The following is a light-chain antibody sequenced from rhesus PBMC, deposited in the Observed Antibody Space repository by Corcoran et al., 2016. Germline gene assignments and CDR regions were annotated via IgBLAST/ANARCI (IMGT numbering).Light chain of an antibody. CDR3: QKYDSFPFT. CDR1: QSVISY. V-gene: IGKV3-53*02. J-gene: IGKJ3*01. Sequence: QVILTQSPGTLSLSPGESAPLSCRASQSVISYFAWYQQQPGQAPKLLIDGASRRATGIPDRLSGSGSGTEFTLPISSLEAEDFAVYYCQKYDSFPFTFGHGTKLDI. CDR2: GAS.